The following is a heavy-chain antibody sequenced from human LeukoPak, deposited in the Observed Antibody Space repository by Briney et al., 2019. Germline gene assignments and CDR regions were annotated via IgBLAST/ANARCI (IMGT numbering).Heavy chain of an antibody. J-gene: IGHJ4*02. V-gene: IGHV3-23*01. Sequence: GGSLRLSCVASGFTFSSYAMSWVRQAPGKGLEWVSAISGSGGSTYYADSVKGRFTISRDNSKNTLYLQMNSLRAEDTAVYYCAKDQIRYSYGPGLFDYWGQGTLVTVSS. CDR2: ISGSGGST. D-gene: IGHD5-18*01. CDR3: AKDQIRYSYGPGLFDY. CDR1: GFTFSSYA.